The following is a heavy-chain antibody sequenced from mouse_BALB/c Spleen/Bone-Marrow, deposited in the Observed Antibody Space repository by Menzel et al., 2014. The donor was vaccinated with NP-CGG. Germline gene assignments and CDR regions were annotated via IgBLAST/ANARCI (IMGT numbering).Heavy chain of an antibody. D-gene: IGHD2-4*01. CDR2: IDPANGNT. V-gene: IGHV14-3*02. CDR1: GFNIKDTY. J-gene: IGHJ4*01. CDR3: AKYGGLRYAMDY. Sequence: EVQLQQSGAELVKPGASVKLSCTASGFNIKDTYMHWVKQRPEQGLEWISRIDPANGNTKYDPKFQGKATITADTSSNTAYLQLSSLTSEDTAVYYCAKYGGLRYAMDYWGQGTSVTVSS.